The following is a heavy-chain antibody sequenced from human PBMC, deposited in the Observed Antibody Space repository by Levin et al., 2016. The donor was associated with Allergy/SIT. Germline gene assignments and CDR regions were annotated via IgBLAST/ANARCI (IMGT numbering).Heavy chain of an antibody. J-gene: IGHJ6*02. V-gene: IGHV4-59*01. CDR3: ARDFQVEVRDYDNYYYGMDV. D-gene: IGHD3-22*01. Sequence: WIRQPPGKGLEWIGYIYYSGSTDYNPSLKSRVTISVDTSKNQFSLKLSSVTAADTAVYFCARDFQVEVRDYDNYYYGMDVWGQGTTVTVSS. CDR2: IYYSGST.